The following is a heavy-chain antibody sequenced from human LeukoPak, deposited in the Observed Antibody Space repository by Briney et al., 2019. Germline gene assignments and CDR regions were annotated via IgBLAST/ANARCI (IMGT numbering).Heavy chain of an antibody. D-gene: IGHD3-9*01. CDR3: ARDLASYYDILTGYSRYNWFDP. Sequence: GASVKVSCKASGYTFTGYYMHWVRQAPGQGLEWMGWINPNSGGTNYAQKFQGRVTMTRDTSISTAYMELSRLRSDDTAVYYCARDLASYYDILTGYSRYNWFDPWGQGTLVTVSS. J-gene: IGHJ5*02. CDR1: GYTFTGYY. CDR2: INPNSGGT. V-gene: IGHV1-2*02.